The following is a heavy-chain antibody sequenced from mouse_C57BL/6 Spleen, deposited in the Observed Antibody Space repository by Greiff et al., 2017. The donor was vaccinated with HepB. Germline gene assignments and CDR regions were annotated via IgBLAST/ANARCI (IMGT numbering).Heavy chain of an antibody. CDR3: ARGGGYYEGVAWFAY. V-gene: IGHV3-6*01. Sequence: DVKLQESGPGLVKPSQSLSLTCSVTGYSITSGYYWNWIRQFPGNKLEWMGYISYDGSNNYNPSLKNRISITRDTSKNQFFLKLNSVTTEDTATYYCARGGGYYEGVAWFAYWGQGTLVTVSA. D-gene: IGHD2-3*01. CDR2: ISYDGSN. J-gene: IGHJ3*01. CDR1: GYSITSGYY.